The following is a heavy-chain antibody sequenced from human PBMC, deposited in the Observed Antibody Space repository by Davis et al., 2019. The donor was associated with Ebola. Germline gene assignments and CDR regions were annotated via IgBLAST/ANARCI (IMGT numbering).Heavy chain of an antibody. V-gene: IGHV3-21*05. CDR1: GFTFSSYW. CDR2: ISSSSSYI. D-gene: IGHD2-2*02. J-gene: IGHJ6*02. CDR3: ARDSPAISAAPRHGMDV. Sequence: PGGSLRLSCAASGFTFSSYWMSRVRQAPGKGLEWVSYISSSSSYIYYADSVKGRFTISRDNAKNSLYLQMNSLRAEDTAVYYCARDSPAISAAPRHGMDVWGQGTTVTVSS.